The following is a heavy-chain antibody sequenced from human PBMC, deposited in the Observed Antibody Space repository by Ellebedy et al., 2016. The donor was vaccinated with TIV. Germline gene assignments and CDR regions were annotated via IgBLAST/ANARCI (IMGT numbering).Heavy chain of an antibody. CDR2: IYYSGSA. CDR1: GGSIGSGDYY. J-gene: IGHJ2*01. CDR3: ARGMKDSSGYFYWYFDL. Sequence: MPSETLSLTCTVSGGSIGSGDYYWSWNRQHPGKGLEWIGYIYYSGSAYYNPSLKSRVTISLDTSKNQFSLKLSSVTAADTAVYYCARGMKDSSGYFYWYFDLWGRGTLVTVSS. D-gene: IGHD3-22*01. V-gene: IGHV4-31*03.